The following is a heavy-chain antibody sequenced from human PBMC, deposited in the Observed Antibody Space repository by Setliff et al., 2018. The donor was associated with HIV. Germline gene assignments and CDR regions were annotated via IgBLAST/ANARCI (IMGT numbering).Heavy chain of an antibody. CDR1: GLTFNRYW. J-gene: IGHJ4*02. V-gene: IGHV3-7*01. Sequence: GGSLRLSCVASGLTFNRYWMSWVRQVPGKGLEWVSNTKFDGSESYYVDSVKGRFIASTDNAKNSLYLQMNNLRVEDTAVYYCAIIRVTGSPYWGQGTLVTVSS. CDR3: AIIRVTGSPY. D-gene: IGHD2-21*02. CDR2: TKFDGSES.